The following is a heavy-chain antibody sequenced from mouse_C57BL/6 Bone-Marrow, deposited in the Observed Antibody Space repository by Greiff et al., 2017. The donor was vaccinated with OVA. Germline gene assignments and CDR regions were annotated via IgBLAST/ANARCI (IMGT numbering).Heavy chain of an antibody. V-gene: IGHV1-82*01. J-gene: IGHJ1*03. Sequence: QVQLKQSGPELVKPGASVKISCKASGYAFSSSWMNWVKQRPGKGLEWIGRIYPGDGDTNYNGKFKGKATLTADKSSSTAYMQLSSLTSEDSAVYFCARGPNWYFDVWGTGTTVTVSS. CDR3: ARGPNWYFDV. CDR2: IYPGDGDT. CDR1: GYAFSSSW.